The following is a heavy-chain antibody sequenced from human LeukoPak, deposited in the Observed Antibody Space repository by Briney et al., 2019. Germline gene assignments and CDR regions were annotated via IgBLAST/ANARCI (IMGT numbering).Heavy chain of an antibody. D-gene: IGHD3-22*01. CDR1: GYTLTELS. CDR2: FDPEDGET. CDR3: ARGPYYDSGDWFDP. V-gene: IGHV1-24*01. J-gene: IGHJ5*02. Sequence: GASVKVSCKVSGYTLTELSMHWVRQAPGKGLEWMGGFDPEDGETIYAQKFQGRVTMTRNTSISTAYMELSSLRSEDTAVYYCARGPYYDSGDWFDPWGQGTLVTVSS.